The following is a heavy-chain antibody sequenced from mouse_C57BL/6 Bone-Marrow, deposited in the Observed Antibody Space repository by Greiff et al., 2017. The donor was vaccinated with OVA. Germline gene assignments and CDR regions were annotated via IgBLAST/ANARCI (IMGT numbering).Heavy chain of an antibody. D-gene: IGHD1-1*01. J-gene: IGHJ3*01. CDR2: IYPGDGDT. CDR3: AREAYYYGSSLFAY. CDR1: GYAFSSSW. V-gene: IGHV1-82*01. Sequence: VHLVESGPELVKPGASVKISCKASGYAFSSSWMNWVKQRPGKGLEWIGRIYPGDGDTHYNGKFKGKATLTADKSSSTAYMQLSSLTSEDSAVYFCAREAYYYGSSLFAYWGQGTLVTVSA.